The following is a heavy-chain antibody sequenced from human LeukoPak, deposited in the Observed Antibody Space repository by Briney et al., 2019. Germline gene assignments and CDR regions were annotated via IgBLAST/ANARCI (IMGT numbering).Heavy chain of an antibody. J-gene: IGHJ4*02. D-gene: IGHD3-10*01. V-gene: IGHV3-23*01. CDR1: GTTLSNYG. CDR3: AKRGVVIRVFLVGFHKEAYYFDS. CDR2: LSGRGGGT. Sequence: GGSLRLSCAVSGTTLSNYGMSWVRQAPGKGLEWVAGLSGRGGGTNYADSVQGRFTISRDNPKNTLYLQMNSLRAEDTAVYFCAKRGVVIRVFLVGFHKEAYYFDSWGQGALVTVSS.